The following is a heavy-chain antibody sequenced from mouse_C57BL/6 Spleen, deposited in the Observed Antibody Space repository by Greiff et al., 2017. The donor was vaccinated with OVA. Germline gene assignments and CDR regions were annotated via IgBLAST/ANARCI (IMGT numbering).Heavy chain of an antibody. CDR1: GYSYTGYY. CDR2: INPSTGGT. V-gene: IGHV1-42*01. Sequence: VQLQQSGPELVKPGASVKISCKASGYSYTGYYMNWVKQSPEKSLEWIGEINPSTGGTTYNQKFKAKATLTVDKSSSTAYMQLKSLTSEDSAVYYCARGYYSNYPFAYWGQGTLVTVSA. CDR3: ARGYYSNYPFAY. D-gene: IGHD2-5*01. J-gene: IGHJ3*01.